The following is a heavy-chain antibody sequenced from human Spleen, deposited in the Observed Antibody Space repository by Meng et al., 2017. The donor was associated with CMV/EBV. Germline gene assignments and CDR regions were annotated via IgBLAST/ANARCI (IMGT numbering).Heavy chain of an antibody. Sequence: SIRSGSSYWGWIRQPPGKGLGWIGSIYYSGGTYYNPSLKSRVTISVDTSKNQFSLNLISVTAADTAVYYCARGGPVGATTVNWFDPWGQGTLVTVSS. J-gene: IGHJ5*02. D-gene: IGHD1-26*01. CDR1: SIRSGSSY. CDR2: IYYSGGT. CDR3: ARGGPVGATTVNWFDP. V-gene: IGHV4-39*07.